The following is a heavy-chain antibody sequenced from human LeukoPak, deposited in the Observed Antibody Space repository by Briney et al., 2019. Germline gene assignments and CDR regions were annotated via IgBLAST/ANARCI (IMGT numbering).Heavy chain of an antibody. V-gene: IGHV3-33*01. CDR1: GFTFSSYG. CDR3: ARDPALLYYYYGMDV. Sequence: GGSLRLSCAASGFTFSSYGMHWVRQAPGKGLEWVAVIWYDGSNKYYADSVKGRFTISRDNSKNTLYLQMNSLRAEDTAVYYCARDPALLYYYYGMDVWGQGTTVTVSS. CDR2: IWYDGSNK. D-gene: IGHD2-2*01. J-gene: IGHJ6*02.